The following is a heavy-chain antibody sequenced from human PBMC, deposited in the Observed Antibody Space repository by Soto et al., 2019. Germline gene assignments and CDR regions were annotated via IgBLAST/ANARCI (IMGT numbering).Heavy chain of an antibody. Sequence: GGSLRLSCAASGFSFSGYWMSWVRQAPGKGPEWVANIKEDGTEQHYVDSVKGRFTISRDNSENSLFLQKNSLRAEDMAVYYCEREGDIVMGTHELGAFDIWGQGTVVTVSS. CDR3: EREGDIVMGTHELGAFDI. D-gene: IGHD5-18*01. CDR2: IKEDGTEQ. CDR1: GFSFSGYW. J-gene: IGHJ3*02. V-gene: IGHV3-7*01.